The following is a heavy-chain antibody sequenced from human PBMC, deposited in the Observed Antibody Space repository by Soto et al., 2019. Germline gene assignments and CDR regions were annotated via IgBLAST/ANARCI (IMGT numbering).Heavy chain of an antibody. Sequence: QLQLQESGPGLVKPSETLSLTCTVSGGSISSSSYYWGWIRQPPGKGLEWIGSIYYSGSTYYNPSLKSRVTISVDTSKNQFSLKLSSVTAADTAVYYCARPSYCISTSCYGPGGAFDIWGQGTMVTVSS. D-gene: IGHD2-2*01. V-gene: IGHV4-39*01. CDR3: ARPSYCISTSCYGPGGAFDI. CDR2: IYYSGST. J-gene: IGHJ3*02. CDR1: GGSISSSSYY.